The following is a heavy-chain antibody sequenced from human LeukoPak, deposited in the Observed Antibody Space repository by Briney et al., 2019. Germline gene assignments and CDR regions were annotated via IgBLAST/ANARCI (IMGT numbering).Heavy chain of an antibody. D-gene: IGHD6-13*01. V-gene: IGHV3-30-3*01. CDR3: ARAKALQQLVLGYYGMDV. Sequence: GGSLRLSCAASGFTFSSYAMHWVRQAPGKGLEWVAVISYDGSNKYYADSVKGRFTISRDNSKNTLYLQMNSLRAEDTAVYYCARAKALQQLVLGYYGMDVWGQGTTVTVSS. CDR2: ISYDGSNK. CDR1: GFTFSSYA. J-gene: IGHJ6*02.